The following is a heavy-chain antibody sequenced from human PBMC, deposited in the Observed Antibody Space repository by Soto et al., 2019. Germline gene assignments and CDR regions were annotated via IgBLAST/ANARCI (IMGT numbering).Heavy chain of an antibody. CDR2: IWYDGSNQ. CDR1: GFTFSRHG. V-gene: IGHV3-33*01. CDR3: ARDEEMATISFFDY. Sequence: QVQLVESGGGVVQPGRSLRLSCAASGFTFSRHGMHWVRQAPGKGLEWVAVIWYDGSNQYYADSVKGRFTISRDNSKNTLYRQMNSLRAEDTAGYYCARDEEMATISFFDYWGQGTLVTVSS. D-gene: IGHD5-12*01. J-gene: IGHJ4*02.